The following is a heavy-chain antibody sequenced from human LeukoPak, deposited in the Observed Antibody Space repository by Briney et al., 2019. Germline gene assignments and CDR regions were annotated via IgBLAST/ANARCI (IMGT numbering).Heavy chain of an antibody. CDR3: ARTGTTFDY. J-gene: IGHJ4*02. CDR1: GFIFSSYW. Sequence: GGSLRLSCAASGFIFSSYWMCWARQAPGKGLEWVAKIKQDGSERYYVDSVKGRFSISRDNAKNSLYLQMNSVRAEDTAVYYCARTGTTFDYWGQGTLVTVSS. V-gene: IGHV3-7*03. D-gene: IGHD1-7*01. CDR2: IKQDGSER.